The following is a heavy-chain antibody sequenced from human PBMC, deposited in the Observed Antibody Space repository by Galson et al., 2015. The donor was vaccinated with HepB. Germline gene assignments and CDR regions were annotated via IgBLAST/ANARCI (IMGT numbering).Heavy chain of an antibody. CDR1: GSILSSHS. CDR2: MSSSTNYI. V-gene: IGHV3-21*01. CDR3: ATNTPAAVMRASGMDV. D-gene: IGHD2-2*01. J-gene: IGHJ6*02. Sequence: SLRLSCAASGSILSSHSTNWVRQAPGKGLEWVSSMSSSTNYIYYADSVKGRFTVSIDNAKNSLFLQMNSLRAEDTAVYYCATNTPAAVMRASGMDVWGQGTAVTVSS.